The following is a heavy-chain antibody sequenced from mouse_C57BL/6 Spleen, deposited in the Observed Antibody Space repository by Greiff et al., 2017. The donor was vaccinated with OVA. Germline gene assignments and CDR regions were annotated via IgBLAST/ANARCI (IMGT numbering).Heavy chain of an antibody. CDR1: GYTFTDYY. Sequence: VQLQQSGPELVKPGASVKISCKASGYTFTDYYMNWVKQSHGQSLEWIGDINPNNGGTSYNQKFKGKATLTVDKSSSTAYMELRSLTSEDSAVYYCAREKETGTDFDDWGKGTTLTVSS. CDR3: AREKETGTDFDD. J-gene: IGHJ2*01. CDR2: INPNNGGT. D-gene: IGHD4-1*01. V-gene: IGHV1-26*01.